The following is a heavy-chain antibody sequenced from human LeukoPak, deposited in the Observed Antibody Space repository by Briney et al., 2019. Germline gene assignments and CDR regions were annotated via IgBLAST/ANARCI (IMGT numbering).Heavy chain of an antibody. V-gene: IGHV3-53*01. Sequence: PGGSLRLSCAASGFTVSTTYMSWVRQPQGKGLEWVSIIYTDGSTYYGDSVRGRFTISRDISKSTVYLQMNSLRVEDTAVYFCTRAGEVLPHDGFDIWAQGKMVTVSS. CDR1: GFTVSTTY. CDR2: IYTDGST. CDR3: TRAGEVLPHDGFDI. D-gene: IGHD1-26*01. J-gene: IGHJ3*02.